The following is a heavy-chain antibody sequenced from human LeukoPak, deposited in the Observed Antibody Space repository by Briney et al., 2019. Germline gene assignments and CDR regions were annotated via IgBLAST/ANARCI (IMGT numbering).Heavy chain of an antibody. J-gene: IGHJ5*02. Sequence: SETLSLTCTVSGGSISSYYWSWIRQPAGKGLEWIGRIYSSGSTNYNPSLKSRVTMSVDTSNNHFSLKLTSVTAADTAVYYCARDRYDSVYNWFDPWGQGTLVTVSS. CDR3: ARDRYDSVYNWFDP. CDR1: GGSISSYY. V-gene: IGHV4-4*07. CDR2: IYSSGST. D-gene: IGHD3-22*01.